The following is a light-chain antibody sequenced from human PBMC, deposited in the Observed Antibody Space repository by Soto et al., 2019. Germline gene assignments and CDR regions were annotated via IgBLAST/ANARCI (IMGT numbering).Light chain of an antibody. V-gene: IGKV3-11*01. J-gene: IGKJ4*01. CDR1: QSISSY. CDR3: QQRSSWPLT. CDR2: DAF. Sequence: EIVLTQSPATLSLSPGERATLSCRASQSISSYLGWYQQKPGQAPRLLIYDAFNRATGLPARFSGSGSGTDFTLTTSSLEPEDFAVYYCQQRSSWPLTFGGGTKVEIK.